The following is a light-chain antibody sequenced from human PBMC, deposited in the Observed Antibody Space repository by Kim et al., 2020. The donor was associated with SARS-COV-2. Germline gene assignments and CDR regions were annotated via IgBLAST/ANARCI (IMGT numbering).Light chain of an antibody. CDR2: QDS. V-gene: IGLV3-1*01. Sequence: VAQGQTASITCSGDRLGDTYACWYQQNPGQSPVLVIYQDSQRPSGIPERFSGSNSGNTATLTISGTQAMDEADYYCQAWDSSTAVFGGGTQLTVL. J-gene: IGLJ3*02. CDR1: RLGDTY. CDR3: QAWDSSTAV.